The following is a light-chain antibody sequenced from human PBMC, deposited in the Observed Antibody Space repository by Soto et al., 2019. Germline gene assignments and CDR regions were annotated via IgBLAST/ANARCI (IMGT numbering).Light chain of an antibody. CDR1: QNIDSW. CDR2: DAS. V-gene: IGKV1-5*01. CDR3: QQYDTYPLT. Sequence: DIQMAQSPSTLSASVGDRVTITCRASQNIDSWLAWYQHKPGKAAKVLIYDASSLETGVPSRFSGSGSGTEVSLTISSLRRDDFSTDHCQQYDTYPLTFGQGTKVEL. J-gene: IGKJ1*01.